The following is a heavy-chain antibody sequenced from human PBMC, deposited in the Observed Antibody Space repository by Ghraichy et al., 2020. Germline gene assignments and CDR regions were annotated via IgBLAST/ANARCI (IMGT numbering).Heavy chain of an antibody. CDR1: GGSISSGAYY. CDR3: AREINIVVRGLKRTLGWFDP. V-gene: IGHV4-31*03. J-gene: IGHJ5*02. CDR2: IYYNGNT. D-gene: IGHD3-10*01. Sequence: SQTLSLTCTVSGGSISSGAYYWSWIRQHPGKCLEWIGYIYYNGNTYYNPSLKSRLNISLDTSKNNFSLKLSSVTAADTAMYYCAREINIVVRGLKRTLGWFDPWGQVTLVTVSS.